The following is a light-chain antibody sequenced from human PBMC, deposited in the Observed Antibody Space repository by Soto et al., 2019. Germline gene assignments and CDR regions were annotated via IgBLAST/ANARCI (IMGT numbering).Light chain of an antibody. J-gene: IGKJ5*01. V-gene: IGKV3-20*01. CDR3: QQYGSSIT. CDR2: GAS. CDR1: QSVSSTY. Sequence: EIVLTQSPGTLSLSPGERATLSCRASQSVSSTYLAWYQQKPGQAPRLLIYGASGRATGIPDRFSGSGSGTDFTLTISRLEPEDFAVYYCQQYGSSITFGKGTRLEIK.